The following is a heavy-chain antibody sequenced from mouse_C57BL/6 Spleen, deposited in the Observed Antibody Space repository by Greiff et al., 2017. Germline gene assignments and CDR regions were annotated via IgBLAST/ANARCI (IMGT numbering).Heavy chain of an antibody. Sequence: EVMLVESGEGLVKPGGSLKLSCAASGFTFSSYAMSWVRQTPEKRLEWVAYISSGGDYIYYADTVKGRFTISRDNARNTLYLQMSSLKSEDTAMYYCATYGNYAAMDYWGQGTSVTVSS. CDR2: ISSGGDYI. D-gene: IGHD2-1*01. J-gene: IGHJ4*01. CDR1: GFTFSSYA. CDR3: ATYGNYAAMDY. V-gene: IGHV5S21*01.